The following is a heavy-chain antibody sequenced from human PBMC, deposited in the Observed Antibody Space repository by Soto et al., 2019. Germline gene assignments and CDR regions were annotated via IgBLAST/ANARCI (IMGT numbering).Heavy chain of an antibody. Sequence: QVQLMQSGAEVKKPGASVKVSCKASGYTFSSSGISWVRQSPGQGLEWMGWISAYNGNTNYAQNPQGRVTMTTDTPTSTAYMELRRLRADDTAVYDCARDGGSSSEGDNWGQGTLVTVSS. D-gene: IGHD6-6*01. CDR3: ARDGGSSSEGDN. V-gene: IGHV1-18*01. J-gene: IGHJ4*02. CDR1: GYTFSSSG. CDR2: ISAYNGNT.